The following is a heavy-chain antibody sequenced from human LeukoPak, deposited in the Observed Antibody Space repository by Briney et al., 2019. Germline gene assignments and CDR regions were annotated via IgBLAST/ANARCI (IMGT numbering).Heavy chain of an antibody. CDR1: GFTFSRYG. D-gene: IGHD6-13*01. J-gene: IGHJ6*02. CDR2: IWSDGSSK. CDR3: ARGQPPSYYDMDV. Sequence: GGSLRLSCAASGFTFSRYGMHWVRQAPGKGLEWVAVIWSDGSSKHYADSVKGRFTISRDNSKNTLYLQMSSLRAEDTALYYCARGQPPSYYDMDVWGQGTTVTVSS. V-gene: IGHV3-33*01.